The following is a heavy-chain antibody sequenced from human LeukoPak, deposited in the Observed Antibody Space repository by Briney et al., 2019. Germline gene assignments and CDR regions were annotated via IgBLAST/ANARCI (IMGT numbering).Heavy chain of an antibody. CDR2: ISAYNGNT. J-gene: IGHJ4*02. D-gene: IGHD2-2*01. CDR1: GYTFTSYG. Sequence: ASVKVSCKASGYTFTSYGISWVRQAPGQGLDWMGWISAYNGNTNYAQKLQGRVTMTTDTSTSTAYMELRSLRSDDTAVYYCARAGSSYCSSTSCYYYWGQGALVTVSS. CDR3: ARAGSSYCSSTSCYYY. V-gene: IGHV1-18*01.